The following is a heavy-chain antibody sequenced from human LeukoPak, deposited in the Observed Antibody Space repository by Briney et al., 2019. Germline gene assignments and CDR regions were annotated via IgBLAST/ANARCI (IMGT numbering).Heavy chain of an antibody. J-gene: IGHJ4*02. D-gene: IGHD3-9*01. V-gene: IGHV1-69*04. Sequence: SVKVSCKASGGTFSSYAISWVRQAPGQGLEWMGRIIPILGIANYAQKFQGRVTITADKSTSTAYMELSSLRSEDTAVYYCARVPTREGYDILTGYHGWGQGTLVTVSS. CDR2: IIPILGIA. CDR3: ARVPTREGYDILTGYHG. CDR1: GGTFSSYA.